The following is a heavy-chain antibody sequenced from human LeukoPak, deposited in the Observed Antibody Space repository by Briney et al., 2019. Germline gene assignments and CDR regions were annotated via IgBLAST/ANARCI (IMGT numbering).Heavy chain of an antibody. V-gene: IGHV1-69*01. CDR3: ARDRFPIVVLPAAIGWFDP. J-gene: IGHJ5*02. CDR2: IIPIFGTA. D-gene: IGHD2-2*02. Sequence: GSSVKVSCKASGGTFSSYAISWVRQAPGQGLEWMGGIIPIFGTANYAQKFQGRVTITADESTSTAYMELSSLRSEDTAVYYCARDRFPIVVLPAAIGWFDPWGQGTLVTVSS. CDR1: GGTFSSYA.